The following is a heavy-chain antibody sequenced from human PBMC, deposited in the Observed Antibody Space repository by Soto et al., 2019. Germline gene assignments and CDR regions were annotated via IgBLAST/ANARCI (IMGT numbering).Heavy chain of an antibody. CDR3: ARDQGGELDY. CDR1: GGSISSGGYY. J-gene: IGHJ4*02. V-gene: IGHV4-31*03. CDR2: IHYSESA. D-gene: IGHD7-27*01. Sequence: PSETLSLTCTVSGGSISSGGYYWSWIRQHPGKGLEWIGYIHYSESAYYNPSLKSRVTISVDTSKNQFSLKLSSVTAADTAIYYCARDQGGELDYWGQGTLVTVSS.